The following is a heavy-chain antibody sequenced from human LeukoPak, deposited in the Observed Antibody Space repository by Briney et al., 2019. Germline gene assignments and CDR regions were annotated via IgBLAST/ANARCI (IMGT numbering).Heavy chain of an antibody. D-gene: IGHD2-2*01. Sequence: GESLKISCKGSGYSFTSYWIGWVRQMPGKGLEWMGIIYPGDSDTRYSPSFQGQVTISADKSISTAYLQWSSLKASDTAMYYCARHRRYCSSTSCSKNDYYYYYMDVWGKGTTVTVSS. J-gene: IGHJ6*03. CDR2: IYPGDSDT. CDR1: GYSFTSYW. CDR3: ARHRRYCSSTSCSKNDYYYYYMDV. V-gene: IGHV5-51*01.